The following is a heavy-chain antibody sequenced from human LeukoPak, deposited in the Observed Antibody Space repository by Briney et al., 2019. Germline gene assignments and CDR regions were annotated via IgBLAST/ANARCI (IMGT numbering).Heavy chain of an antibody. D-gene: IGHD5-18*01. V-gene: IGHV3-21*01. CDR2: ISDSSTYI. J-gene: IGHJ4*02. CDR3: AREPTSMGSDY. Sequence: GGSLRLSCAASGFTFSSYAMSWVRQAPGKGLEWVSSISDSSTYIYYTDSVKGRFTISRDNAKNSLYLQMNSLRADDAAVYYCAREPTSMGSDYWGQGTLVTVSS. CDR1: GFTFSSYA.